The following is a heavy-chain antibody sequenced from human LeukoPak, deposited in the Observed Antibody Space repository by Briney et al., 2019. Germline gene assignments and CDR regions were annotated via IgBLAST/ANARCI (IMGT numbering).Heavy chain of an antibody. CDR1: GFTFSSYA. D-gene: IGHD4-17*01. V-gene: IGHV3-23*01. J-gene: IGHJ4*02. CDR2: IIGTGGST. Sequence: GGSLRLSCAASGFTFSSYAMSWVRQAPGKGLEWVSTIIGTGGSTYNADSVKGRFTISRDNSKNTLYLQMNSLRAEDTAVYFCANSYTVTTSPFDYWGQGTLVSVSS. CDR3: ANSYTVTTSPFDY.